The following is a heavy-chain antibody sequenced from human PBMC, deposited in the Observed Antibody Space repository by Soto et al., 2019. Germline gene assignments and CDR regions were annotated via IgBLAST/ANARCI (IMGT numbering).Heavy chain of an antibody. CDR2: IYYSGST. Sequence: SETQSLTSTVSGGNIRSSGYYWGWIRQPPGKGLEWIGSIYYSGSTYYNPSLKSRVTISVDTSKNQFSLKLSSVTAADTAVYYCASIVVVPAAALGDYYYMDVWGKGTTVTVSS. J-gene: IGHJ6*03. CDR1: GGNIRSSGYY. D-gene: IGHD2-2*01. CDR3: ASIVVVPAAALGDYYYMDV. V-gene: IGHV4-39*01.